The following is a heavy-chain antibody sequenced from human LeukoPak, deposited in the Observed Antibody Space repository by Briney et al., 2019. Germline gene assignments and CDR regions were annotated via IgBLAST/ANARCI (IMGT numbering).Heavy chain of an antibody. CDR3: AKGQLESCSDSRCYAFDY. CDR2: ITGSGGST. D-gene: IGHD2-15*01. V-gene: IGHV3-23*01. CDR1: GFTFNTHA. J-gene: IGHJ4*02. Sequence: PGGSLRLSCAASGFTFNTHAMSWVRQAPGKRLEWVSVITGSGGSTYYADSVKGRFTISRDNSKNTLYLQMNSLRGEDTAIYYCAKGQLESCSDSRCYAFDYWGQGTLVTVSS.